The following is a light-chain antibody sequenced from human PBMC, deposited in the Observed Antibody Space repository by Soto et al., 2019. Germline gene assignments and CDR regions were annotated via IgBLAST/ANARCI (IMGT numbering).Light chain of an antibody. CDR1: QIVSISY. CDR3: QQYGTASIT. V-gene: IGKV3-20*01. Sequence: ELVFTQSPGTLSLAPGDRATLSCRASQIVSISYLVLYPPKPXQAPRLLIYGSSSRATGIPDRFSGSGSGTDFTLTISRLEPEDFAVYYCQQYGTASITFGQGTRLEIK. J-gene: IGKJ5*01. CDR2: GSS.